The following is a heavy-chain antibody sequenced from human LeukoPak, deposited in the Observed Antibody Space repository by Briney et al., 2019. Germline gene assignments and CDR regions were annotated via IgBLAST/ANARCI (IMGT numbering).Heavy chain of an antibody. Sequence: SVKVSCKASGGTFSSYAISWVRQAPGQGLEWMGGIIPIFGTANYAQKFQGRVTITADKSTSTAYMELSSLRSEDTAVYYCATTPRRYLPNYYMDVWGKGTTVTVSS. D-gene: IGHD1-14*01. V-gene: IGHV1-69*06. CDR1: GGTFSSYA. CDR3: ATTPRRYLPNYYMDV. CDR2: IIPIFGTA. J-gene: IGHJ6*03.